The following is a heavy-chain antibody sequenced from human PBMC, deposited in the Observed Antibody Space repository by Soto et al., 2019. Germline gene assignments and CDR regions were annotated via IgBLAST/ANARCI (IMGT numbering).Heavy chain of an antibody. Sequence: GSLRLSCAASGFTFSSYSMNWVRQAPGNGLEWVSSISSSSSYIYYADSVKGRFTISRDNAKNSLYLQMNSLRAEDTAVYYCASFPVAVAGTHPWGQGTLVTVSS. CDR1: GFTFSSYS. V-gene: IGHV3-21*01. CDR2: ISSSSSYI. CDR3: ASFPVAVAGTHP. D-gene: IGHD6-19*01. J-gene: IGHJ5*02.